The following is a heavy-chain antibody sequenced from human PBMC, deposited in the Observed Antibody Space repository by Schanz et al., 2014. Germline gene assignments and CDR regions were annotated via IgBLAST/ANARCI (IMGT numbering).Heavy chain of an antibody. CDR1: GYTFTSYY. V-gene: IGHV1-46*01. J-gene: IGHJ3*01. Sequence: QVQLVQSGAEVKKPGASVKVSCKASGYTFTSYYMHWVRQAPGQGLEWMGIINPSGGSTSYAQKCQGRVTMTRDTSTSTVYMELSSLRSEDTAMYYCARGIPYCSSTSCSGLDAYDVWGRGTLVTVSS. CDR3: ARGIPYCSSTSCSGLDAYDV. D-gene: IGHD2-2*01. CDR2: INPSGGST.